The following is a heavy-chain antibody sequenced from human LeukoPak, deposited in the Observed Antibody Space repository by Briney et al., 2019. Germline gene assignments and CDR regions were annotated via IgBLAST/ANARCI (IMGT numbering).Heavy chain of an antibody. D-gene: IGHD6-13*01. CDR1: GFTFSSYA. J-gene: IGHJ5*02. CDR3: AQSLGSSTWIGNWFDL. V-gene: IGHV4-59*04. Sequence: PGGSLRLSCAASGFTFSSYAMNWIRQPPGKGLEWIGSIYYTGRTYYNPSLNSRVTMSVDTSRNQFSLKLSSVTAADTAVYFCAQSLGSSTWIGNWFDLWGQGTLVTVSS. CDR2: IYYTGRT.